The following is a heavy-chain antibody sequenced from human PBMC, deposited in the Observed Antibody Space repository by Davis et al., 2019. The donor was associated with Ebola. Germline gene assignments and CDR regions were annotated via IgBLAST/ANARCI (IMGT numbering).Heavy chain of an antibody. CDR1: GYTFTNYY. Sequence: ASVKVSCKASGYTFTNYYMHWVRQAPGQGLEWMGMINPNDGRTIYAQKFQGRVTMTRDTSISTAYMELSRLKSDDTAVYYCARLSFGEVGFDYWGQGTLVTVSS. V-gene: IGHV1-2*02. CDR3: ARLSFGEVGFDY. D-gene: IGHD3-10*01. CDR2: INPNDGRT. J-gene: IGHJ4*02.